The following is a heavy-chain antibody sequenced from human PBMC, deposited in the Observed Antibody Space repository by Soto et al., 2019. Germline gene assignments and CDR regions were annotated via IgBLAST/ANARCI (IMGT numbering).Heavy chain of an antibody. V-gene: IGHV3-23*01. J-gene: IGHJ5*02. CDR3: AKGAAMVTGYSSGPFDP. CDR1: GFTFSSYA. D-gene: IGHD6-19*01. CDR2: ISGSGGST. Sequence: EVQLLESGGGLVQPGGSLRLSCAASGFTFSSYAMSWVRQAPGKGLEWVSAISGSGGSTYYADSVKGRFTIARDNSKNTLYLQMNSLRAEDTAVYYCAKGAAMVTGYSSGPFDPWGQGTLVTVSS.